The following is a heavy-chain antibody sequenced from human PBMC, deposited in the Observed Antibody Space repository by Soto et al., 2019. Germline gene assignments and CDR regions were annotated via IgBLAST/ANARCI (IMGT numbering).Heavy chain of an antibody. CDR3: XXDQRATTDYYGMDV. Sequence: QVQLVQSGAEVKKPGSSVKVSCKASGGTFSSYAISWVRQAPGQGLEWMGGIIPIFGTANYAQKFQGRVTITADKSTSTAYMELSSLRSEDTAVYXXXXDQRATTDYYGMDVWGQGTTVTVSS. CDR1: GGTFSSYA. V-gene: IGHV1-69*06. D-gene: IGHD4-17*01. CDR2: IIPIFGTA. J-gene: IGHJ6*02.